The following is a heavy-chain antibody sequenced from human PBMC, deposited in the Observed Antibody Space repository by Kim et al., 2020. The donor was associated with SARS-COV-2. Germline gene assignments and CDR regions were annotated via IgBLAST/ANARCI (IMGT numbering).Heavy chain of an antibody. J-gene: IGHJ6*02. V-gene: IGHV4-30-2*04. CDR3: ARDLVTIAAAGTDYGMDV. D-gene: IGHD6-13*01. Sequence: KSRVTISVDTSKNQFSLKLSSVTAADTAVYYSARDLVTIAAAGTDYGMDVWGQGTTVTVSS.